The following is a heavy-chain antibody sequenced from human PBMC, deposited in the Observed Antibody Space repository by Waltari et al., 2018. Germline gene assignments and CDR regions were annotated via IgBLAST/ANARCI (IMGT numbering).Heavy chain of an antibody. CDR3: ARGGVGSTAGFDY. Sequence: QVQLQQSGPGLVKPSQTLSLTCAIPGDSVSSNCAAWNWSRQSPSRGLEWLGRTYYRSKWYNEYAVSVKSRININPDISKNQFSLQLNSVTPEDTAVYYCARGGVGSTAGFDYWGQETLVTVSS. D-gene: IGHD1-26*01. J-gene: IGHJ4*02. CDR1: GDSVSSNCAA. CDR2: TYYRSKWYN. V-gene: IGHV6-1*01.